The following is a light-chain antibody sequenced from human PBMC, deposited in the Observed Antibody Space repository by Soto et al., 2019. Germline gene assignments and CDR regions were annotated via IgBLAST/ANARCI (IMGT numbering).Light chain of an antibody. CDR3: QQADISQLT. Sequence: DIQMTQSPSSVSASVGDRVTITCRVSQAIGDWLAWYQQKPGKAPNLLIYATSTLQSGVPSRFSGRGSETEFSLTISSLQPEDFATYYCQQADISQLTFGGGTRVEI. CDR2: ATS. J-gene: IGKJ4*01. V-gene: IGKV1-12*01. CDR1: QAIGDW.